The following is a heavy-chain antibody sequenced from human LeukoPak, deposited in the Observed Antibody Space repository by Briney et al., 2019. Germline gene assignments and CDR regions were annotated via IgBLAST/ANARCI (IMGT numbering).Heavy chain of an antibody. J-gene: IGHJ4*02. Sequence: GGSLRLSWAASGFTFSSYGMHWVRQAPGKGLEWVAVISYEGSNKYYADSVKGRFTISRDNSKNTLYLQMDSLRAEDTAVYYCAKDVRTEAAAMNYWGQGSLVTVSS. CDR1: GFTFSSYG. CDR3: AKDVRTEAAAMNY. CDR2: ISYEGSNK. V-gene: IGHV3-30*18. D-gene: IGHD2-2*01.